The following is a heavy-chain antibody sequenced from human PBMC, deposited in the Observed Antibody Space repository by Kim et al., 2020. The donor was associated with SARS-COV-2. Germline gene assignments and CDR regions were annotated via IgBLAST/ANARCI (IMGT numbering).Heavy chain of an antibody. D-gene: IGHD1-1*01. J-gene: IGHJ4*02. CDR3: VTERTGYLDY. CDR1: GGTFSSYT. V-gene: IGHV1-69*04. CDR2: IIADFGIA. Sequence: SVKVSCKASGGTFSSYTFTWVRQATGQGLDWMGRIIADFGIANYAQKFQDRVTITTDKSTNTAYLELSSLRFEDTAVYYCVTERTGYLDYWGQGTLVTVSS.